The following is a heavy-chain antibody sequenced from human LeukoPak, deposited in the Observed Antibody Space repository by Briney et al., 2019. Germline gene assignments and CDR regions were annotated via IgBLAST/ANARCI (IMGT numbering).Heavy chain of an antibody. CDR1: YSSFSSDYF. V-gene: IGHV4-38-2*02. J-gene: IGHJ5*02. CDR2: ISDSGST. D-gene: IGHD3-22*01. Sequence: SETLSLTCSVSYSSFSSDYFWGWIRQPPGKGLEWIGSISDSGSTYYNPSLKSRVTISVDTSKNQFSLKLSSVTAADTAVYYCARGWHYYDSSGYYSSGGFGFDPWGQGTLVTVSS. CDR3: ARGWHYYDSSGYYSSGGFGFDP.